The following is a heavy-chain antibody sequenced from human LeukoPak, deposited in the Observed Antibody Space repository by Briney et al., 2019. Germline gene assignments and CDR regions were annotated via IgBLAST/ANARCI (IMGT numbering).Heavy chain of an antibody. CDR3: ARVYGTTVATRHFDY. Sequence: GGSLRLSCAASGFTFSSYWMTWVRQAPGKGLEWVANIKQDGSEKYYVDSVKGRFTISRDNAKNSLYLQMNSPRAEDTAVYYCARVYGTTVATRHFDYWGQGTLVTVSS. CDR1: GFTFSSYW. D-gene: IGHD4-23*01. CDR2: IKQDGSEK. V-gene: IGHV3-7*01. J-gene: IGHJ4*02.